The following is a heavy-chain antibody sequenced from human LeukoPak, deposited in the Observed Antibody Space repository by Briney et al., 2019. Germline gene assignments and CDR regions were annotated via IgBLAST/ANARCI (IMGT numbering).Heavy chain of an antibody. V-gene: IGHV4-34*01. J-gene: IGHJ6*02. CDR3: ARHTVTTERGYYYGMDV. CDR1: GGSFSGYY. Sequence: SETLSLTCAVYGGSFSGYYWSWIRQPPGKGLEWIGEINHSGSTNYNPSPKSRVTISVDTSKNQFSLKLSSVTAADTAVYYCARHTVTTERGYYYGMDVWGQGTTVTVSS. D-gene: IGHD4-11*01. CDR2: INHSGST.